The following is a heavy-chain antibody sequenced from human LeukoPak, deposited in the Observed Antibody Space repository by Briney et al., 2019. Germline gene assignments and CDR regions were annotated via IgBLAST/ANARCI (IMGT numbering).Heavy chain of an antibody. J-gene: IGHJ4*02. CDR1: GFTFRSDW. Sequence: GGSLRLSCAASGFTFRSDWMSWVRQAPGKGLEWVANIKEEGSEKYYVDSVKGRFTISRDSAKNSLYLQMNSLRVEDTAVYYCARDHNYGSDYWGQGTLVTVSS. CDR2: IKEEGSEK. CDR3: ARDHNYGSDY. V-gene: IGHV3-7*03. D-gene: IGHD5-18*01.